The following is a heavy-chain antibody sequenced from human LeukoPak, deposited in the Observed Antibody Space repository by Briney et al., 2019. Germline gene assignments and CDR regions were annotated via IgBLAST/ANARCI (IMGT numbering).Heavy chain of an antibody. D-gene: IGHD3-10*01. Sequence: GGSLRLSCAASGFTFSSYAMSWVRQAPGKGLEWVSYISCSGTTIYYADSVKGRFTISRDNAKNSLYLQMNSLRAEDTAVYYCARGPMVRGVIIRRSKSGYFDYWGQGTLVTVSS. CDR3: ARGPMVRGVIIRRSKSGYFDY. V-gene: IGHV3-48*03. CDR1: GFTFSSYA. CDR2: ISCSGTTI. J-gene: IGHJ4*02.